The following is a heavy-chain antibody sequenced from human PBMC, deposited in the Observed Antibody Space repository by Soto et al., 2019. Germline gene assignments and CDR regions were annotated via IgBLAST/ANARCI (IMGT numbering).Heavy chain of an antibody. CDR1: GFTFSSYA. CDR3: AKVESEIFGVVTIPHFDY. D-gene: IGHD3-3*01. Sequence: GGSLRLSCAASGFTFSSYAMSWVRQAPGKGLEWVSAISGSGGSTYYADSVKGRFTISRDNSKNTLYLQMNSLRAEDTAVYYCAKVESEIFGVVTIPHFDYWGQGTLVTVSS. CDR2: ISGSGGST. V-gene: IGHV3-23*01. J-gene: IGHJ4*02.